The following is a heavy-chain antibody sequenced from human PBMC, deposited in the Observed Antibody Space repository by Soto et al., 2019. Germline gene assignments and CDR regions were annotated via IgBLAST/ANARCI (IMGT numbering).Heavy chain of an antibody. CDR2: IIPILGIA. V-gene: IGHV1-69*02. CDR3: ARGSGSQSGDFDY. Sequence: QVQLVQSGAEVKKPGSSVKVSCKASGGTFSSYTISWVRQAPGQGLEWMGRIIPILGIANYAQKFQGRVTITADKSTSTAYMELSSLRSEDTAVYYCARGSGSQSGDFDYWGQGTLVTVSS. CDR1: GGTFSSYT. J-gene: IGHJ4*02. D-gene: IGHD3-10*01.